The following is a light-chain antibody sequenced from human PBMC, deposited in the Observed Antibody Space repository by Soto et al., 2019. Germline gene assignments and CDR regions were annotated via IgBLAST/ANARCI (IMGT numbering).Light chain of an antibody. Sequence: DIQMTQSPSTLSASVGDRVTITCRASQIISSWLAWYQQKPGKAPKLLIYDVSTLGTGVPSRFSGSGSGTDFTLTISSLQPDDIATYYCQQYSTFWTFGQGTKVDIK. CDR3: QQYSTFWT. CDR1: QIISSW. V-gene: IGKV1-5*01. J-gene: IGKJ1*01. CDR2: DVS.